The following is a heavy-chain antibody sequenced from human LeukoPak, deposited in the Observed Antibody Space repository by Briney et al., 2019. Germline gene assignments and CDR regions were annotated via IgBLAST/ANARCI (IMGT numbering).Heavy chain of an antibody. CDR1: GGSSSSRSYH. D-gene: IGHD2-15*01. V-gene: IGHV4-39*01. CDR3: ARRDCSGGSCPGAYFDY. CDR2: VYHSGST. Sequence: SETLSLTCTVSGGSSSSRSYHWAWIRQPPGKGLEWIGAVYHSGSTYYNPSLKGRVTISVDTPKNQFSLKLSSVTAADTAVYYCARRDCSGGSCPGAYFDYWGQGTQVTVSS. J-gene: IGHJ4*02.